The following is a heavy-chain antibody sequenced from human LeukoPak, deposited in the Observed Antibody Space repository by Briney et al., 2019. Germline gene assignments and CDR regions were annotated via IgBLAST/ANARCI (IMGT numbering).Heavy chain of an antibody. CDR3: ARDKIYDFWSGHNFDY. Sequence: GGSLRLSCVASGFIFSSYGMHWVRQAPGKGLEWVAVIWYDGTNKYYGDSVKGRFTISRDNSKNTLYLQINRLRVEDTAVYYCARDKIYDFWSGHNFDYWGQGTLVTVSS. CDR1: GFIFSSYG. V-gene: IGHV3-33*01. D-gene: IGHD3-3*01. CDR2: IWYDGTNK. J-gene: IGHJ4*02.